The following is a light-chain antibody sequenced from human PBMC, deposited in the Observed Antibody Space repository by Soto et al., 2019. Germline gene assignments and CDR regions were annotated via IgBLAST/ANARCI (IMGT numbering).Light chain of an antibody. CDR2: TVS. J-gene: IGKJ4*01. CDR3: QQFNSSPFT. Sequence: DIQLTQSPSFLSASVGDRLTITCRASQDIRSSLAWYQQKPGKAPNLLIYTVSTLQSWVPSRFSGSRSGTEFTLPISSLQPEDCATYYCQQFNSSPFTFGGGTKVEI. CDR1: QDIRSS. V-gene: IGKV1-9*01.